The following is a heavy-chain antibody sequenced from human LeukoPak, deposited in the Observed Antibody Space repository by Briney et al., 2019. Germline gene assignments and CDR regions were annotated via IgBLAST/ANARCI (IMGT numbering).Heavy chain of an antibody. J-gene: IGHJ4*02. Sequence: GGSLRLSCAAPGFTFSTYAMSSVRQAPGKGLEWVSTISGSGGGTYYADSVKGRFTISRDNSKNTLYLQMNSLRAEDAAVYYCAKDGSGNGYPNYYFDYWGQGTLVTVSS. D-gene: IGHD5-24*01. V-gene: IGHV3-23*01. CDR2: ISGSGGGT. CDR1: GFTFSTYA. CDR3: AKDGSGNGYPNYYFDY.